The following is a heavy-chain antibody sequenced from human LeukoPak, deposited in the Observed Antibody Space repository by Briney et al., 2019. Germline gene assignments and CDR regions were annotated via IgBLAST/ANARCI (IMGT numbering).Heavy chain of an antibody. V-gene: IGHV4-38-2*02. J-gene: IGHJ3*02. Sequence: SETLSLTCTVSGYSISCGYYWGWIRQPPGKGLEWIGSIYYSGSTYYNPSLKSRVTISVDTSKNQFSLKLSSVTAADTAVYFCARGPYSYDSSGAFDIWGQGTMVTVSS. CDR1: GYSISCGYY. D-gene: IGHD3-22*01. CDR3: ARGPYSYDSSGAFDI. CDR2: IYYSGST.